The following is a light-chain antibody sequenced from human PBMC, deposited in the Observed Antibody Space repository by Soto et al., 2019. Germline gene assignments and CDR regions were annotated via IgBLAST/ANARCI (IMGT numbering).Light chain of an antibody. CDR2: KDT. CDR3: QSADSSGGYHGI. V-gene: IGLV3-25*02. CDR1: VLPKQN. Sequence: SYELTQPPSVSVSPGQTARITCSGAVLPKQNAYWYQQKPGQAPVLMIYKDTERPSGIPERFSGSSSGTIVTLTISGVQAEDAADYYCQSADSSGGYHGIFGGGTKLTVL. J-gene: IGLJ2*01.